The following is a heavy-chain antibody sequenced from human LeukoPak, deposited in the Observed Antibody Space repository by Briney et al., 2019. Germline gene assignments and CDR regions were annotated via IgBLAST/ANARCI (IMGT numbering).Heavy chain of an antibody. CDR1: GFTVSSNY. V-gene: IGHV3-53*01. D-gene: IGHD3-22*01. CDR3: ARAIVYDSSGYYYYYMDV. CDR2: IYSGGST. Sequence: TGGSLRLSCAASGFTVSSNYMSWVRQAPGKGLEWVSVIYSGGSTYYADSVKGRFTISRDNSKNTLYLQMNSLRAEDTAVYYCARAIVYDSSGYYYYYMDVWGKGTTVTVSS. J-gene: IGHJ6*03.